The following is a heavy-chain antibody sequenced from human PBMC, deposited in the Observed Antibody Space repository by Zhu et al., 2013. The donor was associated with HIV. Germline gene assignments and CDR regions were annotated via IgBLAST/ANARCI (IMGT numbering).Heavy chain of an antibody. J-gene: IGHJ5*02. D-gene: IGHD4-17*01. CDR3: ARERIGDYVWDP. CDR2: ISYDGSNK. V-gene: IGHV3-30-3*01. Sequence: VQLVESGGGVVQPGRSLRLSCAASGFTFSSYAMHWVRQAPGKGLEWVAVISYDGSNKYYADSVKGRFTISRDNSKNTLYLQMNSLRAGDTAVYYCARERIGDYVWDPWGQGTLVTVSS. CDR1: GFTFSSYA.